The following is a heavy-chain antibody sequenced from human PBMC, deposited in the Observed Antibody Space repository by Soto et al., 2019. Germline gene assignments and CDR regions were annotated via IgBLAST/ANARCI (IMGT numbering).Heavy chain of an antibody. CDR3: ARADCSGGSCYERPLDY. CDR1: GFTFSSYA. J-gene: IGHJ4*02. Sequence: PGGSLRLSCAASGFTFSSYAMHWVRQAPGKGLGWVAVISYDGSNKYYADSVKGRFTISRDNSKNTLYLQMNSLGAEDTAVYYCARADCSGGSCYERPLDYWGQGTLVTVS. V-gene: IGHV3-30-3*01. CDR2: ISYDGSNK. D-gene: IGHD2-15*01.